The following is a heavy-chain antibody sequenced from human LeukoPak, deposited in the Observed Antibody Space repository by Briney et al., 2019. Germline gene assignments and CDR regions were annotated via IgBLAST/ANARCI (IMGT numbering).Heavy chain of an antibody. Sequence: GGSLRLSCAASGFTFSSYGMYWVRQAPGKGLEWVSYISGSSSTIYYADSVRGRLTISRDNAKNSLYLQMNSLRVEDTAVYYCARDSGDFWSGPYGGQGTLVTVSS. CDR3: ARDSGDFWSGPY. J-gene: IGHJ4*02. V-gene: IGHV3-48*01. D-gene: IGHD3-3*01. CDR2: ISGSSSTI. CDR1: GFTFSSYG.